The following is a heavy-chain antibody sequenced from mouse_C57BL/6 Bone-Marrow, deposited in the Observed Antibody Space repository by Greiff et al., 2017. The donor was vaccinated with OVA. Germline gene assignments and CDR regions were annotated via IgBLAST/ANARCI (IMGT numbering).Heavy chain of an antibody. V-gene: IGHV1-81*01. Sequence: VKLMESGAELARPGASVKLSCKASGYTFTSYGISWVKQRTGQGLEWIGEIYPRSGNTYYNEKFKGKATLTADKSSSTAYMELRSLTSEDSAVYFCARQYGSTLEDLGQGTTLTVSS. CDR3: ARQYGSTLED. J-gene: IGHJ2*01. CDR1: GYTFTSYG. D-gene: IGHD1-1*01. CDR2: IYPRSGNT.